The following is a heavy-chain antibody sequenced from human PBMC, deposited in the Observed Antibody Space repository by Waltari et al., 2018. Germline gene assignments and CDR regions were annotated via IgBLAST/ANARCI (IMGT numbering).Heavy chain of an antibody. CDR1: GYTFTGYY. Sequence: QVQLVQSGAEVKKPGASVKVSCKASGYTFTGYYMHWVRQAPGQGLEWMGRINPNSGGTNYAQKFQGRVTMTRDTSISTAYMELSRLRSDDTAVYYCARDLTIFQGPADDAFDIWGQGTMVTVSS. V-gene: IGHV1-2*06. J-gene: IGHJ3*02. CDR2: INPNSGGT. CDR3: ARDLTIFQGPADDAFDI.